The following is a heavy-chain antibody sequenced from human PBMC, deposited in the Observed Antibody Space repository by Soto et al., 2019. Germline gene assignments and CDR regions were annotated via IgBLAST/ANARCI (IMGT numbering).Heavy chain of an antibody. J-gene: IGHJ6*03. CDR3: ARGSWDDVSGHYYMDV. CDR1: GDSVSSNSAG. Sequence: QVQLQLSGPGLVKPSQTLSLTCDISGDSVSSNSAGWNWIRQTPSRGLEWLGRTYYRSKWYNNYAVSVKSRITINPDTSKNQFSLQLNSVTPEDTAVYYCARGSWDDVSGHYYMDVWGKGTTVTDSS. D-gene: IGHD1-1*01. CDR2: TYYRSKWYN. V-gene: IGHV6-1*01.